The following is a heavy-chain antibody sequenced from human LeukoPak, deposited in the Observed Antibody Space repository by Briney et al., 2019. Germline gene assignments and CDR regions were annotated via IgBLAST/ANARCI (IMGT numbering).Heavy chain of an antibody. CDR2: IYSGGST. V-gene: IGHV3-66*01. D-gene: IGHD2-15*01. CDR1: GFTVSSNY. Sequence: GGSLRLSCAASGFTVSSNYMSWVRQAPGKGLEWVSVIYSGGSTYYADSVKGRFTISRDNAKNSLYLQMNSLRAEDTAVYYCARDTPYCSGGSCYQNYYYYYMDVWGKGTTVTVSS. J-gene: IGHJ6*03. CDR3: ARDTPYCSGGSCYQNYYYYYMDV.